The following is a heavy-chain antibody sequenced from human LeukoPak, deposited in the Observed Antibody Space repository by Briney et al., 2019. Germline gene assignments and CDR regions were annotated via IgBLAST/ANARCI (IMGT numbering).Heavy chain of an antibody. CDR2: ISYDGSNK. CDR1: GFTFRRYG. J-gene: IGHJ6*02. CDR3: AKEGVVVAATIHYYGMDV. V-gene: IGHV3-30*18. Sequence: GGSQRLSCPASGFTFRRYGMHWLRQAPGKGLEWVAVISYDGSNKYYEDSVKGRFTISRDNSKNTLYLQMNSLGAEDTAVYYCAKEGVVVAATIHYYGMDVWGQGTTVTVSS. D-gene: IGHD2-15*01.